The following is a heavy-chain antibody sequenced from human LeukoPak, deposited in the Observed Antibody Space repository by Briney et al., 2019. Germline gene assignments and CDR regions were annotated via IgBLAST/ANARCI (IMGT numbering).Heavy chain of an antibody. CDR3: ASGSGSYRTPYYYMDV. V-gene: IGHV3-53*01. J-gene: IGHJ6*03. Sequence: GGSLRLSCAASGFTVSSNCMSWVPQATGKGLEWVSIIYSGGSTYYADSVKGRFTISRDNSKNTLYLQMNSLRAEDTAVYYCASGSGSYRTPYYYMDVWGKGTTVTVSS. D-gene: IGHD3-10*01. CDR2: IYSGGST. CDR1: GFTVSSNC.